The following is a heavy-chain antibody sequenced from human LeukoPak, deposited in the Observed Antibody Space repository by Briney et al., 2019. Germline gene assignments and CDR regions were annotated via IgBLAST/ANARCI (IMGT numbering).Heavy chain of an antibody. D-gene: IGHD2-15*01. V-gene: IGHV1-24*01. CDR1: GYTLTELS. J-gene: IGHJ4*02. Sequence: ASVTVSCKVSGYTLTELSMHWVRQAPGKGLEWMGGFDPEDGETIYAQKFQGRVTMAEDTSTDAAYMELSSLRAEDTAVYYCAKCNGGSCYSDYWGQGTLVTVSS. CDR3: AKCNGGSCYSDY. CDR2: FDPEDGET.